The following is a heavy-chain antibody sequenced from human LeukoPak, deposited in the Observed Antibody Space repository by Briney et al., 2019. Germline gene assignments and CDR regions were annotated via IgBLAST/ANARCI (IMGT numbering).Heavy chain of an antibody. Sequence: PGRSLRLSCAASGFTFDDYAMHWVRQAPGKGLEWVSGISWNSGSIAYADSVKGRFTISRDNAKNSLYLQMNSLRAEDTAVYYCARGLRYFDYWGQGTLVTVSS. CDR1: GFTFDDYA. D-gene: IGHD3-9*01. J-gene: IGHJ4*02. V-gene: IGHV3-9*01. CDR3: ARGLRYFDY. CDR2: ISWNSGSI.